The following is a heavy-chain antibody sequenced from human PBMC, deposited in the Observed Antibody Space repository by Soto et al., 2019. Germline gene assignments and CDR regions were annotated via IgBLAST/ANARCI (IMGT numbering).Heavy chain of an antibody. CDR1: GGTFSSYA. CDR3: ARVEPTTVTTFIDY. J-gene: IGHJ4*02. V-gene: IGHV1-69*01. D-gene: IGHD4-17*01. CDR2: IIPIFGTA. Sequence: VKVSCKASGGTFSSYALSWVRQAPGQGLEWMGGIIPIFGTANYAQKFQGRVTITADESTSTAYMELSSLRSEDTAVYYCARVEPTTVTTFIDYWGQGTLVTVSS.